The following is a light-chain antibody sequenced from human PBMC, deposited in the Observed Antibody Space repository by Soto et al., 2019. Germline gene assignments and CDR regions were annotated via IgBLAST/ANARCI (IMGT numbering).Light chain of an antibody. CDR2: GIF. J-gene: IGKJ2*01. Sequence: DIQMTQSPSSLSASIGDRVTITCRASQSIGTSLNWYQQKPGKAPKLLIYGIFNLQGGLPSRFSGSGSGTDFALTISSLQPEDFAVYYCQQSYSTHPTFGQGTEVEMK. CDR1: QSIGTS. V-gene: IGKV1-39*01. CDR3: QQSYSTHPT.